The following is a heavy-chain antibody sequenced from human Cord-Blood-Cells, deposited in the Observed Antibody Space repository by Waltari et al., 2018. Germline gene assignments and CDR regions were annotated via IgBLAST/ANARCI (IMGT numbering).Heavy chain of an antibody. CDR1: GGSISSSSYY. J-gene: IGHJ6*02. V-gene: IGHV4-39*01. Sequence: GPGLVKPSETLSLTCTVSGGSISSSSYYWGWIRQPPGKGLEWIGSIYYSGSTYYNPSLKSRVTISVDTSKNQFSLKLSSVTAADTAVYYCARQHTGLIAAAGYYYYGMDVWGQGTTVTVSS. CDR2: IYYSGST. D-gene: IGHD6-13*01. CDR3: ARQHTGLIAAAGYYYYGMDV.